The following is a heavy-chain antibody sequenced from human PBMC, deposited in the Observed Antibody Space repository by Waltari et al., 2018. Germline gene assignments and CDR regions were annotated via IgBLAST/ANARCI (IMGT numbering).Heavy chain of an antibody. D-gene: IGHD3-16*01. CDR2: IYHSGST. Sequence: QVQLQESGPGLVKPSETLSLTCAVSGYSISSGYYWGWIRQPPGKGLEWIGSIYHSGSTYYTPSLKSRVTISVDTSKNQFSLKLSSVTAADTAVYYCARQARFTSGNAFDIWGQGTMVTVSS. J-gene: IGHJ3*02. V-gene: IGHV4-38-2*01. CDR3: ARQARFTSGNAFDI. CDR1: GYSISSGYY.